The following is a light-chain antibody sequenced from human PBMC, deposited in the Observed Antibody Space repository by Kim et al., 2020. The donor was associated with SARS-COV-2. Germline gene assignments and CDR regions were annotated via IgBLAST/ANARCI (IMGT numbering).Light chain of an antibody. CDR1: SSDVGGYNS. CDR3: ISYTASNTYV. Sequence: PSFTIPCTATSSDVGGYNSFSLYQHYPGKAPHLMIYDVNKRTSGVSNRFSGSKSGNTASLTISGLQAEDEADYYCISYTASNTYVFGPGTKVTVL. CDR2: DVN. V-gene: IGLV2-14*03. J-gene: IGLJ1*01.